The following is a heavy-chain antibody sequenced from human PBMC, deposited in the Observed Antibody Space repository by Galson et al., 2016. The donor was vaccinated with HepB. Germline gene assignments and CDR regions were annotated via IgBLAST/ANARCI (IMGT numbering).Heavy chain of an antibody. Sequence: SLRLSCAASGFTFSSHTMHWVRQAPGKGLEWVAVISSEGSRTDYADSVKGRFTISRDISKNTVFLQMNSLRVIDTAVYYCARDNYGYGNYIDVWGKGATVTVSS. J-gene: IGHJ6*03. CDR2: ISSEGSRT. V-gene: IGHV3-30-3*01. D-gene: IGHD3-16*01. CDR3: ARDNYGYGNYIDV. CDR1: GFTFSSHT.